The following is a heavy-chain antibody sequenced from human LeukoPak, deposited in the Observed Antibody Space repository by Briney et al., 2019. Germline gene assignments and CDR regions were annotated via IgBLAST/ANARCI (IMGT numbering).Heavy chain of an antibody. V-gene: IGHV3-21*01. CDR1: GFSFITYN. Sequence: GGSLRLSCAASGFSFITYNMNWVRQAPGKGLEWVSSISSTSSYIYYADSVKGRFTISRDSSKNTLYLQMNSLRAEDTAVYYCAKDRCSNGIGCLYYYMDVWGKGTTVTISS. CDR2: ISSTSSYI. J-gene: IGHJ6*03. CDR3: AKDRCSNGIGCLYYYMDV. D-gene: IGHD2-8*01.